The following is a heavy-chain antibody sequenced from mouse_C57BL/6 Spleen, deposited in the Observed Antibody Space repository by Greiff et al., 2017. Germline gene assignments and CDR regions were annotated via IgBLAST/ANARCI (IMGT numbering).Heavy chain of an antibody. CDR3: ARPGRYAMDY. CDR1: GFTFSDYG. CDR2: ISSASSTI. J-gene: IGHJ4*01. Sequence: EVKLMESGGGLVKPGGSLKLSCAASGFTFSDYGMHWVRQAPEKGLEWVAYISSASSTIYYADTVKGRFTISRDNAKNTLFLQMTSLRSEDTAMYYCARPGRYAMDYWGQGTSVTVSS. V-gene: IGHV5-17*01.